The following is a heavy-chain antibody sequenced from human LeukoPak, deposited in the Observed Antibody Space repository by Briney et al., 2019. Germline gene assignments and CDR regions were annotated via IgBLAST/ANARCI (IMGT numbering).Heavy chain of an antibody. Sequence: SVKVSFKASGYTFTSNYIHWVRQAPGQGLEWMGGIIPIFGTANYAQKFQGRVTITADESTSTAYMELSSLRSEDTAVYYCARLYCSGGSCYSVYYYYGMDVWGQGTTVTVSS. D-gene: IGHD2-15*01. CDR1: GYTFTSNY. CDR2: IIPIFGTA. V-gene: IGHV1-69*13. CDR3: ARLYCSGGSCYSVYYYYGMDV. J-gene: IGHJ6*02.